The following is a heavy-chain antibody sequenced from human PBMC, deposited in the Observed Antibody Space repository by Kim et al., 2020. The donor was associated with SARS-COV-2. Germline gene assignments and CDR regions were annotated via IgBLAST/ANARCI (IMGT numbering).Heavy chain of an antibody. D-gene: IGHD1-7*01. J-gene: IGHJ6*02. CDR2: INPSGGST. CDR3: AREPPPSPGTTNYYYGMDV. Sequence: ASVKVSCKASGYTFTSYYMHWVRQAPGQGLEWMGIINPSGGSTSYAQKFQGRVTMTRDTSTSTVYMELSSLRSEDTAVYYCAREPPPSPGTTNYYYGMDVWGQGTTVTVSS. V-gene: IGHV1-46*01. CDR1: GYTFTSYY.